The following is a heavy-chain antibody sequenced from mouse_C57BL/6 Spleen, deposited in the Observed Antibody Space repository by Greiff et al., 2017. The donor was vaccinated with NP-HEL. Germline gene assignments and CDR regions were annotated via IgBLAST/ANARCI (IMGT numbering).Heavy chain of an antibody. D-gene: IGHD1-1*01. CDR1: GFSFNTYA. J-gene: IGHJ4*01. CDR3: VSPSITTVVAPYAMDY. V-gene: IGHV10-1*01. Sequence: EVKLVESGGGLVQPKGSLKLSCAASGFSFNTYAMNWVRQAPGKGLEWVARIRSKSNNYATYYADSVKDRFTISRDDSESMLYLQMNNLKTEDTAMYYCVSPSITTVVAPYAMDYWGQGTSVTVSS. CDR2: IRSKSNNYAT.